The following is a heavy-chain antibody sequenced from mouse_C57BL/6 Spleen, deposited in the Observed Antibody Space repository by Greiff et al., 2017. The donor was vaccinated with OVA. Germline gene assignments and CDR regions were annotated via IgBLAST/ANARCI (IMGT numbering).Heavy chain of an antibody. CDR3: ARRGVATGGYFDY. Sequence: VKLMESGPELVKPGASVKISCKASGYAFSSSWMNWVKQRPGKGLEWIGRIYPGDGDTNYNGKFKGKATLTADKSSSTAYMQLSSLTSEDSAVYFCARRGVATGGYFDYWGQGTTLTVSS. J-gene: IGHJ2*01. CDR2: IYPGDGDT. CDR1: GYAFSSSW. V-gene: IGHV1-82*01. D-gene: IGHD1-1*01.